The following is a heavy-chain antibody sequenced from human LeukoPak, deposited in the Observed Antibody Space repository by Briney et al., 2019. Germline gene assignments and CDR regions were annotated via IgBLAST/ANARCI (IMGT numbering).Heavy chain of an antibody. CDR3: ARQWLVYYFDY. CDR2: IYSGGST. CDR1: GFTVSSNY. J-gene: IGHJ4*02. D-gene: IGHD6-19*01. Sequence: QPGGSLRLSCAASGFTVSSNYMSWVRQAPGKGLEWVSVIYSGGSTYYADSVKGRFTISRDNSKNMLYLQMNSLRAEDTAVYYCARQWLVYYFDYWGQGTLVTVSS. V-gene: IGHV3-53*01.